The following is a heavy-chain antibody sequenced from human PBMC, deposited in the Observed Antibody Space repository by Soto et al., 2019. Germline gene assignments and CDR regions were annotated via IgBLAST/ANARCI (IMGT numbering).Heavy chain of an antibody. D-gene: IGHD6-19*01. J-gene: IGHJ4*02. Sequence: QVQLVQSGAEVKKPGASVKVSCKGSGYTFTSYGFSWVRQAPGQGLEWMGWISAYNGNINYPQTFQGRVTMTTETSTSTAYMELRSLKSDDTAVYFCTRRSSGWFLGTGGFFDYWGQGSLVTVSS. V-gene: IGHV1-18*01. CDR1: GYTFTSYG. CDR3: TRRSSGWFLGTGGFFDY. CDR2: ISAYNGNI.